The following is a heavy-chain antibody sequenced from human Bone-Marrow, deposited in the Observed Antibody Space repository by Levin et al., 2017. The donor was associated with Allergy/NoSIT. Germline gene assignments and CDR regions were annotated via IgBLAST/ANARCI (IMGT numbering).Heavy chain of an antibody. J-gene: IGHJ6*04. D-gene: IGHD5-24*01. Sequence: PGGSLRLSCGASGFTLSSHSMHWVRQAPGKGLEWVAVISHDGSRKFYGDSVKGRFTISRDNSNNTLYLQMNSLRPEDTAVYSCARSRDVAGNLYYGLDVWGKGTTVTVSS. CDR1: GFTLSSHS. CDR2: ISHDGSRK. CDR3: ARSRDVAGNLYYGLDV. V-gene: IGHV3-30*04.